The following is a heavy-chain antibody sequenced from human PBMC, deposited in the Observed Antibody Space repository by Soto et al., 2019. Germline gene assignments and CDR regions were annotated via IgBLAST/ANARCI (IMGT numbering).Heavy chain of an antibody. CDR2: IYYSGST. V-gene: IGHV4-30-4*01. Sequence: PSETLSLTCTVSGGSISSGDYYWSWIRQPPGKGLEWIGYIYYSGSTYYNPSLKSRVTISVDTSKNQFSLKLSSVTAADTAVYYCATGYSGYAAGFDYWGQGTLVTVSS. CDR3: ATGYSGYAAGFDY. CDR1: GGSISSGDYY. J-gene: IGHJ4*02. D-gene: IGHD5-12*01.